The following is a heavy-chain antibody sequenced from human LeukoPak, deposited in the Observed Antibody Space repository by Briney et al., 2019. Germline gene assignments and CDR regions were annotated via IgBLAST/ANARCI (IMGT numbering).Heavy chain of an antibody. D-gene: IGHD2/OR15-2a*01. CDR1: GDRFTNYW. Sequence: PGESLKISCQASGDRFTNYWIGWVRQMRGKGLEWMGIIYPTDSDTRYSPSFKAQVTISADKSISTAYLQWSSLKASDTDMYYCARSVSPYYFDYWGQGTLVTASS. J-gene: IGHJ4*02. V-gene: IGHV5-51*01. CDR3: ARSVSPYYFDY. CDR2: IYPTDSDT.